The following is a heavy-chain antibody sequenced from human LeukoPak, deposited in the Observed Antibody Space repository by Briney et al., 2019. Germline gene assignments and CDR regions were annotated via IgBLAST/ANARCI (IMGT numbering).Heavy chain of an antibody. CDR2: IYYSGST. J-gene: IGHJ4*02. CDR3: ARDQGKKFDY. D-gene: IGHD3-10*01. V-gene: IGHV4-39*07. CDR1: GGSISSSSYY. Sequence: SETLSLTCTVSGGSISSSSYYWGWIRQPPGKGLEWIGYIYYSGSTYYNPALKSRATISADTSKNQFSLKLSSVTAADTAVYYCARDQGKKFDYWGQGTLVTVSS.